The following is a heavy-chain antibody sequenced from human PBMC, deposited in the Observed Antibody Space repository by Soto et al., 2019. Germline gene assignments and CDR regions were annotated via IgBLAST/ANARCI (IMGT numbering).Heavy chain of an antibody. D-gene: IGHD1-26*01. J-gene: IGHJ3*01. V-gene: IGHV1-18*01. CDR2: VNAHNHIT. CDR1: GYSFDSFG. CDR3: ARDSRVGANSDACDV. Sequence: LVQSGAEVKKPGASMKVSCKASGYSFDSFGISWVRQAPGQGLEWMGRVNAHNHITKYAQKFQGRVTITRDTSTSTDYMEVRSLRSDDTAVYYCARDSRVGANSDACDVWGQGTIVTVSS.